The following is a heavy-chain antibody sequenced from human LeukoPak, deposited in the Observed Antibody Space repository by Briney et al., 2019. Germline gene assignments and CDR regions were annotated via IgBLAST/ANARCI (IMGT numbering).Heavy chain of an antibody. D-gene: IGHD2-15*01. J-gene: IGHJ4*02. CDR1: GFTLSSFA. CDR3: AKDFDGGSFFFDN. V-gene: IGHV3-23*01. CDR2: ISSSGSTI. Sequence: PGGSLGLSCAASGFTLSSFAMSWVRQAPGKGLEWVSYISSSGSTIYYADSVKGRFTVSRDNSKNTLYLQMHSLRAEDTALYFCAKDFDGGSFFFDNWGQGTLVTVSS.